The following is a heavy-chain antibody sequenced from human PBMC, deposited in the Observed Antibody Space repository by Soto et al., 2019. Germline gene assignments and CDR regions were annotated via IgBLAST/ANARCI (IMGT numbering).Heavy chain of an antibody. J-gene: IGHJ6*02. CDR1: GGTFSSYA. CDR2: IIPMFGTA. V-gene: IGHV1-69*01. D-gene: IGHD5-18*01. CDR3: AKKTARAGGYYGMNV. Sequence: QVQLVQSGAEVKKPGSSVKVSCKASGGTFSSYAISWVRQAPGQGLEWMGGIIPMFGTANNAQKFQGRVTITADEPTSTAKRELGSLRSEDTAVYYCAKKTARAGGYYGMNVGGQGTTVTVPS.